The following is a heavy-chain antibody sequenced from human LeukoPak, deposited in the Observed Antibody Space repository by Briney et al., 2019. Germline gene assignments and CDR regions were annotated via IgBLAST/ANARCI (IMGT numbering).Heavy chain of an antibody. V-gene: IGHV4-61*08. CDR3: ARDRELGY. D-gene: IGHD3-10*01. J-gene: IGHJ4*02. CDR1: GGSISSGDYY. Sequence: SETLSLTCTVSGGSISSGDYYWSWIRQPPGKGLEWIGYIYYSGSTNYNPSLKSRLTISVDTSKNQFSLKLSSVTAADTAVYYCARDRELGYWGQGTLVTVSS. CDR2: IYYSGST.